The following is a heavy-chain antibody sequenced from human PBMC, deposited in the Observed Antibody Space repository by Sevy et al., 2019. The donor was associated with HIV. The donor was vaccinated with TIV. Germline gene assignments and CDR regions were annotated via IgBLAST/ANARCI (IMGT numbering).Heavy chain of an antibody. CDR1: GFTFSDYY. V-gene: IGHV3-11*01. J-gene: IGHJ4*02. CDR2: ISSSSNAI. Sequence: GGSLRLSCAGTGFTFSDYYMSWIRQSPGKGLEWVSYISSSSNAIYYADSVKGRFTISRDNAKKSMYLQMNSLRAEDTAVYYCARDGEAVAGTGDFDHWGQGTMVTVSS. D-gene: IGHD6-19*01. CDR3: ARDGEAVAGTGDFDH.